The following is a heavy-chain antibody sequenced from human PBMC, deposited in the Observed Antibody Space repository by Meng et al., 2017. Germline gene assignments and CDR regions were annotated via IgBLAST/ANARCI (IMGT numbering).Heavy chain of an antibody. CDR3: ARDSGSGYYQYYFDY. Sequence: GESLKISCVASGFTFSSYSMNWVRQAPGKGLEWVSSISSSSSYIYYADSVKGRFTISRDNAKNSLYLQMSSLRAEDTAVYYCARDSGSGYYQYYFDYWGQGTLVTVSS. D-gene: IGHD3-22*01. CDR2: ISSSSSYI. CDR1: GFTFSSYS. J-gene: IGHJ4*02. V-gene: IGHV3-21*01.